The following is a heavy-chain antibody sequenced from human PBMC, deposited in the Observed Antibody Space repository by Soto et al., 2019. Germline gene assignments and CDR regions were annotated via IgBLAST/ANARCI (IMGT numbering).Heavy chain of an antibody. CDR2: INSDGSST. CDR1: GFTFSSYW. CDR3: ARPRGLYYYGMDV. V-gene: IGHV3-74*01. J-gene: IGHJ6*02. Sequence: GGSLRLSCAASGFTFSSYWMHWVRQAPGKGLVWVSRINSDGSSTSYADSVKGRFTISRDNAKNTLYLQMNSLRAEDTAVYYCARPRGLYYYGMDVWGQGTTVTVSS.